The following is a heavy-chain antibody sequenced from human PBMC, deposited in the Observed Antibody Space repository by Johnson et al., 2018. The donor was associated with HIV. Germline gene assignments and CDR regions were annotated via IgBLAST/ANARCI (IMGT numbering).Heavy chain of an antibody. Sequence: VQLVESGGGVVRPGGSLRLSCADSGFTFSTYAMHWVRQAPGKGLEYVSGVSSNGGKTYYANSVKGRFTISRDNSKNTLYLQMGSLRTEDMAVYHCARARYTSDWYLYDAFDIWGQGTMVTVSS. D-gene: IGHD6-13*01. CDR2: VSSNGGKT. CDR3: ARARYTSDWYLYDAFDI. CDR1: GFTFSTYA. V-gene: IGHV3-64*01. J-gene: IGHJ3*02.